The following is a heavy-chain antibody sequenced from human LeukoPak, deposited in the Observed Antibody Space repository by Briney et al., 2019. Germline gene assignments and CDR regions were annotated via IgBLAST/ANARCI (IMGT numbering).Heavy chain of an antibody. CDR2: IYPADYDA. CDR3: ARSSGSGWSFFDY. CDR1: GXGFPSYC. Sequence: GESLKISLNGSGXGFPSYCIGLGRQVPGKGLEWMGIIYPADYDARYSPSFQGHVTLSADKSISTAYLQWSSLRAADAAMYYCARSSGSGWSFFDYWGQGTLVTVSS. D-gene: IGHD6-19*01. J-gene: IGHJ4*02. V-gene: IGHV5-51*01.